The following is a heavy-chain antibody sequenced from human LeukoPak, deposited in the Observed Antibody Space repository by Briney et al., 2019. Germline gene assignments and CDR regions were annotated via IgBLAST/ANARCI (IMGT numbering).Heavy chain of an antibody. D-gene: IGHD4/OR15-4a*01. CDR2: ISSDGINK. CDR1: GFTFSSYD. V-gene: IGHV3-30*18. CDR3: AKCCPMDV. J-gene: IGHJ6*02. Sequence: GSSLRLSCAPSGFTFSSYDIHWVRQAPGKGLEWVALISSDGINKYFADYVKGRFTIATDNSKNTLYLQMNSRRPEDTAVYYCAKCCPMDVWGQGTTVTVCS.